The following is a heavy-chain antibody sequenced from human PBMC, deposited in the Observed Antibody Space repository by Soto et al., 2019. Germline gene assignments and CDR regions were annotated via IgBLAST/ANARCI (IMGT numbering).Heavy chain of an antibody. V-gene: IGHV4-34*01. Sequence: QVQLQQWGAGLWKPSETLSLTCAVYGGSFSGYYWSWIRQPPGKGLEWIGDINHSGSTNYNPSLKSRVTISLATSKNQFSLNLRSVPAADTAVYSCARRPDLYTCGWPGNVDYWGQGTLVTASS. CDR2: INHSGST. CDR1: GGSFSGYY. D-gene: IGHD6-19*01. J-gene: IGHJ4*02. CDR3: ARRPDLYTCGWPGNVDY.